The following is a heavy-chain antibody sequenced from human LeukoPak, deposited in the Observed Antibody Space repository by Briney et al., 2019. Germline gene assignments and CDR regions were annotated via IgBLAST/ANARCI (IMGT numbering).Heavy chain of an antibody. V-gene: IGHV4-34*01. Sequence: SETLSLTCAVYGGSFSGYYWSWIRQPPGKGLEWIGEINHSGSTNYNPSLKSRVTISVDTSKNQFSLKLSSVTAADTAVYYCARQRRDGYNWSYYYYYMDVWGKGTTVTASS. J-gene: IGHJ6*03. CDR1: GGSFSGYY. D-gene: IGHD5-24*01. CDR3: ARQRRDGYNWSYYYYYMDV. CDR2: INHSGST.